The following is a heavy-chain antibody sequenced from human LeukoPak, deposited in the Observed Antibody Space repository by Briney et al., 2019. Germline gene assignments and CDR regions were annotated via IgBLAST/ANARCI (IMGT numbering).Heavy chain of an antibody. V-gene: IGHV1-24*01. CDR1: GYTLTELS. D-gene: IGHD1-26*01. CDR2: FDPEDGET. CDR3: ARGPRRGSYYDY. Sequence: ASVKVSCKVSGYTLTELSMHWVRQAPGKGLEWMGGFDPEDGETIYAQKFQGRVTMTEDTSTDTAYMELSSLRSEDTAVYYCARGPRRGSYYDYWGQGTLVTVSS. J-gene: IGHJ4*02.